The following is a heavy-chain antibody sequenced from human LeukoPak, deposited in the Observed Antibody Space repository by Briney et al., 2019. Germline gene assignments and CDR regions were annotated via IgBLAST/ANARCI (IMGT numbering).Heavy chain of an antibody. CDR1: GGSISSYY. Sequence: SETLSPTCTVSGGSISSYYWSWIRQPPGKGLEWIGRIHTSGSTNYNLSLKSRVTISVDTSKNQFSLKLSSVTAADTAVYYCAAYSSSWYDYWGQGTLVTVSS. CDR3: AAYSSSWYDY. D-gene: IGHD6-13*01. J-gene: IGHJ4*02. CDR2: IHTSGST. V-gene: IGHV4-4*08.